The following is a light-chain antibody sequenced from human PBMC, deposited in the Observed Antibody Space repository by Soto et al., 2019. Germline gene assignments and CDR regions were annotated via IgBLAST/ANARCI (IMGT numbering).Light chain of an antibody. V-gene: IGKV1-39*01. CDR3: QQSYSTLSST. CDR1: QSISSY. J-gene: IGKJ3*01. Sequence: DIHMTQSPSSLSASVGDRVTITCRASQSISSYLNWYQQKPGKAPKLLIYAASSLQSGVPSRFSGSGSGTDFTLTISSLQPEDFATYYCQQSYSTLSSTFGPGTKVDIK. CDR2: AAS.